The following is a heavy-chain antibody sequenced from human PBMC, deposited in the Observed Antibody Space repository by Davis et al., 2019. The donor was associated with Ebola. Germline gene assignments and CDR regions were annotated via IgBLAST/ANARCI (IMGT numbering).Heavy chain of an antibody. CDR2: IYYSGST. D-gene: IGHD6-13*01. Sequence: SETLSLTCAVSGGSISSSNWWSWVRQPPGKGLEWIGYIYYSGSTNYNPSLKSRVTISVDTSKNQFSLKLSSVTAADTAVYYCARDRGIAAVRYYYYYGMDVWGQGTTVTVSS. J-gene: IGHJ6*02. V-gene: IGHV4-4*02. CDR1: GGSISSSNW. CDR3: ARDRGIAAVRYYYYYGMDV.